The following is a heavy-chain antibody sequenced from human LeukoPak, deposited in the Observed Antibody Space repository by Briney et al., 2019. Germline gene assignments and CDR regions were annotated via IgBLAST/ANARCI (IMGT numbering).Heavy chain of an antibody. V-gene: IGHV4-59*01. CDR1: GASIRTYY. D-gene: IGHD5-24*01. CDR2: IYYSGNT. CDR3: ARAGGGGHNYGN. J-gene: IGHJ4*02. Sequence: KPSETLSLACTVSGASIRTYYWTWIRQPPGKGLEWIGYIYYSGNTNYNPSLKSRVTISLDTSKSQFSLNLTSVTAADTAVYYCARAGGGGHNYGNWGQGILVTVSS.